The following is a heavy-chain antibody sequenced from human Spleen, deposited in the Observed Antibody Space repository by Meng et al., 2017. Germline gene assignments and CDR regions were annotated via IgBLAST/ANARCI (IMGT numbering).Heavy chain of an antibody. D-gene: IGHD4-11*01. V-gene: IGHV4-59*01. CDR3: ARDQYESNAFEI. CDR2: VYQSGST. Sequence: SETLSLTCTVSGGSMSAYYWSWIRQPPGKGLDYVGYVYQSGSTNYNPSLKSRVTISLDMSNNQFSPRLRSVSAADTAVYYCARDQYESNAFEIWGQGTMVTVSS. J-gene: IGHJ3*02. CDR1: GGSMSAYY.